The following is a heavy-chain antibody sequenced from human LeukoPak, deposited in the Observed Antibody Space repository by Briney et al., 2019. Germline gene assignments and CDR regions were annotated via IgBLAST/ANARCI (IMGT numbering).Heavy chain of an antibody. CDR3: ARDGLGSAFDY. V-gene: IGHV3-7*01. CDR2: IKQDGSEE. J-gene: IGHJ4*02. D-gene: IGHD3/OR15-3a*01. Sequence: PGGSLRLSCAASGFTFSSYWMTWVRQAPGKGLEWVANIKQDGSEEYYVDSVKGRFTISRANAKNSLYLQMNSLRAEDTAVYYCARDGLGSAFDYWGQGTLVTVSS. CDR1: GFTFSSYW.